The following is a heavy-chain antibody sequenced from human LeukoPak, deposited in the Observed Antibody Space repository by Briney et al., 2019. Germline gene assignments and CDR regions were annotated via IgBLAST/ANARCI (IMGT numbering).Heavy chain of an antibody. Sequence: SETLSLTCAVYGGSFSGYYWSWIRQPPGKGLEWIGEINHSGSTNYNPSLKSRVTISVDTSKNQFSLKLSSVTAADTAVYYCARRRYCSSTSCYVWFDPWDQGTLVTVSS. J-gene: IGHJ5*02. CDR2: INHSGST. V-gene: IGHV4-34*01. CDR1: GGSFSGYY. CDR3: ARRRYCSSTSCYVWFDP. D-gene: IGHD2-2*01.